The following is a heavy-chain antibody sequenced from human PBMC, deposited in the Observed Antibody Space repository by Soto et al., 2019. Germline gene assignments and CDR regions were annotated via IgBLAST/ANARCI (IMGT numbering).Heavy chain of an antibody. CDR2: ISGSGGST. CDR3: ARAGTYYDFWSGYLPEYYYYYMDV. V-gene: IGHV3-23*01. J-gene: IGHJ6*03. D-gene: IGHD3-3*01. Sequence: GGSLRPSCAASGFTFSGDAMSWVRQAPGKGLEWVSAISGSGGSTYYADSVKGRFTISRHNSKNTLYLQMNSLRAEDTAVYYCARAGTYYDFWSGYLPEYYYYYMDVWGKGTTVTVSS. CDR1: GFTFSGDA.